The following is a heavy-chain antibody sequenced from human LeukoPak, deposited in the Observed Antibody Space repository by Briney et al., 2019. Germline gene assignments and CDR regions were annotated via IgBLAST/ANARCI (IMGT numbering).Heavy chain of an antibody. J-gene: IGHJ4*02. CDR2: INPNSGGT. CDR1: GYTLTELS. CDR3: ARALVGAIIFDY. Sequence: ASVKVSCKVSGYTLTELSMHWVRQAPGQGLEWMGWINPNSGGTNYAQKFQGRVTMTRDTSISTAYTELSRLRSDDTAVYYCARALVGAIIFDYWGQGTLVTVSS. D-gene: IGHD1-26*01. V-gene: IGHV1-2*02.